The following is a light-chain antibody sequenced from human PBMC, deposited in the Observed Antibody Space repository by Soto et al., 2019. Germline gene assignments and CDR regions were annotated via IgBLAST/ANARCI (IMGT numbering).Light chain of an antibody. Sequence: EIVMTQSPATLSVSPGERATLSCRASQSVSSNLAWYQQKPGQAPRLLIYGASTRATGIPARFSGSGSGTEFTLIISRLQAEDFVVYYCQQYNNWPPWTFGQGTKVEIK. CDR3: QQYNNWPPWT. CDR1: QSVSSN. V-gene: IGKV3-15*01. J-gene: IGKJ1*01. CDR2: GAS.